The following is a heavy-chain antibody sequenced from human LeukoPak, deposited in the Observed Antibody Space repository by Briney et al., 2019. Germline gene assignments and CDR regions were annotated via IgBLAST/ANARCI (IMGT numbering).Heavy chain of an antibody. Sequence: GGSLRLSCAASEFIFSSYDMNWVRQAPGQGLEWISYISSCRNTVKYADSVQGRFTISRDNAKNSLSLQMTSLRAEDTAVYYCAREDTYGYTFFGMDVWGQGTTVTVSS. J-gene: IGHJ6*01. CDR3: AREDTYGYTFFGMDV. V-gene: IGHV3-48*03. D-gene: IGHD5-18*01. CDR1: EFIFSSYD. CDR2: ISSCRNTV.